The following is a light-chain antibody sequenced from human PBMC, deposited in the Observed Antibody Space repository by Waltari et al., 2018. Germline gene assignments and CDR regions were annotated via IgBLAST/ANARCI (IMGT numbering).Light chain of an antibody. V-gene: IGKV3-20*01. CDR3: QQYDGIVVT. J-gene: IGKJ4*01. CDR2: STY. CDR1: QTVSTIV. Sequence: DIVLTQSPGTLSLSPGDRVTLSCRASQTVSTIVLSWYQQKPGQAPRVLIYSTYKRATGIPDRYSGSGSGTDFTLTINRLAPEDFAMYYCQQYDGIVVTFGGGTKVEI.